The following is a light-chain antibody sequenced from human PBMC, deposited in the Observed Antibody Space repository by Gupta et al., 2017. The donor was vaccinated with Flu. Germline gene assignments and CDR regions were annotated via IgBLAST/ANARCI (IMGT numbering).Light chain of an antibody. CDR1: NIGSKS. CDR3: RLWYSDSDHWV. V-gene: IGLV3-21*02. CDR2: EAS. J-gene: IGLJ3*02. Sequence: SYVPTQPHPVSVAPGQTARIARGGNNIGSKSVHWYHQKPGQAPVLLVHEASDRPSGIPKRFSGSNSGNTATLTISGVEAGDEADYYCRLWYSDSDHWVFGGGTKLTVL.